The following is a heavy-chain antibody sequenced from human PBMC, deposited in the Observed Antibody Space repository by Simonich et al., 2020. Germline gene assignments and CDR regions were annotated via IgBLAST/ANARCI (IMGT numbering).Heavy chain of an antibody. V-gene: IGHV4-34*01. CDR3: ARVKGGYYYYYMDV. D-gene: IGHD3-16*01. CDR1: GGSFSGYY. J-gene: IGHJ6*03. CDR2: INHSGST. Sequence: QVQLQQWGAGLLKPSETLSLTCAVYGGSFSGYYWSWIRQPPGKGLEWIGEINHSGSTNYNPSLKRRVTISVDTSKNQFSLKLSSVTAADTAVYYWARVKGGYYYYYMDVWGKGTTVTVSS.